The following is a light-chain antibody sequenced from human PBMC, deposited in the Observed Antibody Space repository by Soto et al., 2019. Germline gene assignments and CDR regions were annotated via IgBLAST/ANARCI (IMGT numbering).Light chain of an antibody. CDR1: SSDIGSYVF. CDR2: EVT. Sequence: QSALTQPPSASGSPGQSVAISCTGTSSDIGSYVFVSRYQQHPGKAPKLLIYEVTKRPSGVPDRFSGSKSGNTASLTVSGLQVEDEADYYCSIFAGGNSVIFGGGTQLTVL. J-gene: IGLJ2*01. V-gene: IGLV2-8*01. CDR3: SIFAGGNSVI.